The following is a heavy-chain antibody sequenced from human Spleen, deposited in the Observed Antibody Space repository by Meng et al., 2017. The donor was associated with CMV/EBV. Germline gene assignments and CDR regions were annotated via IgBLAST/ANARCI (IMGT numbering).Heavy chain of an antibody. J-gene: IGHJ4*02. D-gene: IGHD1-1*01. CDR3: ARRTTGGIDY. CDR2: INWNGGST. Sequence: GESLKISCAASGFTFDDYGMSWVRQAPGKGLEWVSGINWNGGSTGYADSVKGRFTISRDNAKNSLYLQMNSLRAEGTALYYCARRTTGGIDYWGQGTLVTVSS. CDR1: GFTFDDYG. V-gene: IGHV3-20*04.